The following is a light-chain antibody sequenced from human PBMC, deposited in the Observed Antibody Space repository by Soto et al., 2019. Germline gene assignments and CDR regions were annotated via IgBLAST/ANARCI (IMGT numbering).Light chain of an antibody. J-gene: IGKJ5*01. CDR1: QSLRHTDGYNY. V-gene: IGKV2-28*01. Sequence: DTVMTQSPLSLPVTPGEPASISCRSSQSLRHTDGYNYLDWYLQKPGQSPQVLVYLGSHRASGVPDRFSGSGSGTDFTLKISRVEADDVGVYYCMQALQTPITFGQGTRL. CDR3: MQALQTPIT. CDR2: LGS.